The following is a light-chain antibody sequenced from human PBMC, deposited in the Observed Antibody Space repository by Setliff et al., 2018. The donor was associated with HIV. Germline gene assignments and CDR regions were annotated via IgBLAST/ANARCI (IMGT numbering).Light chain of an antibody. V-gene: IGLV3-1*01. CDR1: KLGDKY. CDR2: QNN. CDR3: QVWDSSSDHVV. Sequence: SYELTQPPSVSVSPGQTASITCSGDKLGDKYACWYQQKPGQSPVLVIYQNNKRPSGIPERFSGSNSGNTATLTISGTQAMDEADYYCQVWDSSSDHVVFGGGTKVTVL. J-gene: IGLJ2*01.